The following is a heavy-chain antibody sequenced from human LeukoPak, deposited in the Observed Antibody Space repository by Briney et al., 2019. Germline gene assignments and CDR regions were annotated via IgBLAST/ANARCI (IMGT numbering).Heavy chain of an antibody. V-gene: IGHV3-21*01. CDR1: GFTFSSYS. D-gene: IGHD3-9*01. J-gene: IGHJ5*02. CDR3: ARDRIDILTGPRWFDP. CDR2: ISSGSGYI. Sequence: PGGSLRLSCAASGFTFSSYSMNWVRQAPGKGLEWVSSISSGSGYIYYGDSVKGRFTISRDNAKNSLYLQMNSLRAEDTAVYYCARDRIDILTGPRWFDPWGQGTLVTVSS.